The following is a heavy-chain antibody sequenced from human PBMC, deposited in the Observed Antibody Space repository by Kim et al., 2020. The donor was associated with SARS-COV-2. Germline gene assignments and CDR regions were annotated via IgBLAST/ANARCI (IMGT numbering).Heavy chain of an antibody. CDR3: AKLGALQAPMGG. J-gene: IGHJ4*02. Sequence: YYADSVKGRFTISRDNSKNTLYLQMNSLRAEDTAVYYCAKLGALQAPMGGWGQGTLVTVSS. V-gene: IGHV3-23*01. D-gene: IGHD1-26*01.